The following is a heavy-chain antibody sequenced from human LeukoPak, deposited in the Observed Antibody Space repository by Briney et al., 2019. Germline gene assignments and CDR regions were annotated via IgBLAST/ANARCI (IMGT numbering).Heavy chain of an antibody. J-gene: IGHJ6*03. CDR2: IYYSGST. Sequence: PSETLSLTCTVTGGSISSSNSYWGWIRQPPGKGLEWIGSIYYSGSTYYNPSLKSRVTISVDTSKNQFSLKLSSVTAADTAVYYCARTANYYYYYLDVWGKGTTVTISS. CDR3: ARTANYYYYYLDV. V-gene: IGHV4-39*01. CDR1: GGSISSSNSY.